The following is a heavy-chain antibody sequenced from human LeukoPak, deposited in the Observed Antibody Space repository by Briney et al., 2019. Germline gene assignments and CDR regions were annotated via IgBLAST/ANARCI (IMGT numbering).Heavy chain of an antibody. CDR1: GGSISSYY. D-gene: IGHD4-17*01. Sequence: SETLSLTCTVSGGSISSYYWSWIQQPPGKGLEWIGYIYYSGSTNYNPSLKSRVTISVDTSKNQISLKLSSVTAADTAVYYCARAQTTVITAYFDYWGQGTLVTVSS. CDR3: ARAQTTVITAYFDY. CDR2: IYYSGST. J-gene: IGHJ4*02. V-gene: IGHV4-59*01.